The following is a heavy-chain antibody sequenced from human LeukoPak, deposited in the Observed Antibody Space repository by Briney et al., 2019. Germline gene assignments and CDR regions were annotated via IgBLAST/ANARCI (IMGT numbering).Heavy chain of an antibody. CDR3: AREGNTCSQAPRSWFDP. CDR2: IYTSGST. V-gene: IGHV4-4*07. CDR1: GGSISSYY. D-gene: IGHD2-15*01. Sequence: PSETLSLTCTVSGGSISSYYWSWIRQPAGKGLEWIGRIYTSGSTNYNPSLKSRVTMSVDTSKNQFSLKLSSVTAADTAVYYCAREGNTCSQAPRSWFDPWGQGTLVTVSS. J-gene: IGHJ5*02.